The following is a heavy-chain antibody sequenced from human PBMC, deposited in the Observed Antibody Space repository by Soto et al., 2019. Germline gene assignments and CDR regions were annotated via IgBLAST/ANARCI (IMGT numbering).Heavy chain of an antibody. CDR3: AKEKTIRSYFDY. V-gene: IGHV3-23*01. CDR2: ISGSGGST. J-gene: IGHJ4*02. Sequence: HPGGSLRLSCAASGFTFSSYAMSWVRQAPGKGLEWVSAISGSGGSTYYADSVKGRFTISRDNSKNTLYLQMNSLRAEDTAVYHCAKEKTIRSYFDYWGQGTLVTVSS. D-gene: IGHD3-3*02. CDR1: GFTFSSYA.